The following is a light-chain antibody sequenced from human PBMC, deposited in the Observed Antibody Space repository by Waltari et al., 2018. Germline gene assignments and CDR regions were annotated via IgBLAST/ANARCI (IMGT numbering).Light chain of an antibody. CDR2: VNSDGSH. Sequence: QLVLTQSPSASASLGASVKLTCTLSSRHSTNIIAWLQQQPEKGPRYLMNVNSDGSHTKGVGIPDRFSGSSSGAERYLTISSLQSEDEADYYCQTGGHGTWVFGGGTRLTVL. CDR1: SRHSTNI. V-gene: IGLV4-69*01. CDR3: QTGGHGTWV. J-gene: IGLJ3*02.